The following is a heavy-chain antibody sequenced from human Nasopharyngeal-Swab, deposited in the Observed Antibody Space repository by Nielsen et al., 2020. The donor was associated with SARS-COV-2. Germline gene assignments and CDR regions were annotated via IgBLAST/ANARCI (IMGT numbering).Heavy chain of an antibody. V-gene: IGHV4-39*07. CDR1: GGSISSSSYY. D-gene: IGHD6-13*01. CDR3: AREGQQLVLGDMDV. Sequence: SETLSLTCTVSGGSISSSSYYRVWIRQPPGKGLEWIGSIYYSGSTYYNPSLKSRVTISVDTSKNQFSLKLSSVTAADTAVYYCAREGQQLVLGDMDVWGKGTTVTVSS. CDR2: IYYSGST. J-gene: IGHJ6*03.